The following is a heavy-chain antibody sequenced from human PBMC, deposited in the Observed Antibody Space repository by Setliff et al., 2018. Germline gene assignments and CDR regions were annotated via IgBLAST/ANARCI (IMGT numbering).Heavy chain of an antibody. J-gene: IGHJ2*01. V-gene: IGHV1-18*01. CDR1: GYTFTSYG. D-gene: IGHD3-22*01. CDR3: ARVVYYYDSSGYQNWYFDL. Sequence: ASVKVSCKASGYTFTSYGISWVRQAPGQGLEWMGWISAYNGNTNYAQKLQGRATMTTDTSTSTAYMELRSLRSDDTAVYYCARVVYYYDSSGYQNWYFDLWGRGTLVTVSS. CDR2: ISAYNGNT.